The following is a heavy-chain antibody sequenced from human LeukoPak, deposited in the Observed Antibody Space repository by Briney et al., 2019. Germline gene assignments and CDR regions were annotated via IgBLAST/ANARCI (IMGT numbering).Heavy chain of an antibody. D-gene: IGHD3-10*01. J-gene: IGHJ4*02. CDR2: IYYSGST. CDR3: ARGVLLWFGESSHYFDY. V-gene: IGHV4-39*01. Sequence: SETLSLTCTVSGGSISSSNYYWGWIRQPPGKGLDWIGSIYYSGSTYYNPSLKSRFTISVDTSKNQFSLKLSSVTAADTAVYYCARGVLLWFGESSHYFDYWGQGTLVTVSS. CDR1: GGSISSSNYY.